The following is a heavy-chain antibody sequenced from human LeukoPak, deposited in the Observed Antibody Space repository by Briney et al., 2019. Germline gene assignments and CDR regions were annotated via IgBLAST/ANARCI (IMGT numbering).Heavy chain of an antibody. Sequence: GGSLRLPCAASGFTFSSYEMNWVRQAPGKGLEWVSYISSSGSTIYYADSVKGRFTISRDNAKNSLYLQMNSLRAEDTAVYYCAKQYGSGNLPDHNFDYWGQGTLVTVSS. J-gene: IGHJ4*02. CDR2: ISSSGSTI. CDR1: GFTFSSYE. CDR3: AKQYGSGNLPDHNFDY. V-gene: IGHV3-48*03. D-gene: IGHD3-10*01.